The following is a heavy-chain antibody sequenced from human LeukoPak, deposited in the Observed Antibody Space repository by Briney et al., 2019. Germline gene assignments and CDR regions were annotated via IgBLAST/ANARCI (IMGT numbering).Heavy chain of an antibody. CDR1: GYSFISYW. D-gene: IGHD4-23*01. J-gene: IGHJ4*02. CDR2: IYPGDSDT. CDR3: ARPHDYGGNSCGY. V-gene: IGHV5-51*01. Sequence: GESLKISCKGSGYSFISYWIGWVRQMPGKGLEWMGIIYPGDSDTRYSPSFQGQVTISADKSISTAYLQWSGLKASDTAMYYCARPHDYGGNSCGYWGRGTLVTVSS.